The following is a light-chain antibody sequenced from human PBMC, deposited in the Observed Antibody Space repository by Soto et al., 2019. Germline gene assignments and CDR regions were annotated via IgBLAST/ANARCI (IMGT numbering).Light chain of an antibody. Sequence: AIRMTQSPSSFSASTGDRVTITCRASQGISRYLAWYQQKPGKAPKLLIYAASTLQSGVPSRFSGSGSGTDFTLTISCLQSEDFATYYCQQYYSYPLTFGQGTKVEIK. CDR1: QGISRY. J-gene: IGKJ1*01. CDR3: QQYYSYPLT. CDR2: AAS. V-gene: IGKV1-8*01.